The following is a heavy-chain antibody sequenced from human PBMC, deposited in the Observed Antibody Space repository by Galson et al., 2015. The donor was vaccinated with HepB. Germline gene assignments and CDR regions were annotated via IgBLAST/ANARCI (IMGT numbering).Heavy chain of an antibody. CDR1: GYTLTNYH. Sequence: SVKVSCKASGYTLTNYHFHWVRQAPGQGPEWMGKIFAGGGSTRYAERFQGRVTLTRDSSTSTIYMEVSSLRSDGTAVYYCARETPDNYYFDSWGQGTLVTVST. V-gene: IGHV1-46*01. CDR3: ARETPDNYYFDS. CDR2: IFAGGGST. J-gene: IGHJ4*02. D-gene: IGHD2-15*01.